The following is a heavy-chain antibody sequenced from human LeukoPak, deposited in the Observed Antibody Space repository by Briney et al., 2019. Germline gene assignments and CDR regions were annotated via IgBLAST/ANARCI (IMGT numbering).Heavy chain of an antibody. V-gene: IGHV3-7*01. J-gene: IGHJ4*02. D-gene: IGHD4-23*01. Sequence: GGSLRLSCAVSGFTFSNYWMSWVRQAPGKGLEWVANIKEDGSERYYVDSVKGRFTISRDNAKNSLYLQMNSLRAEDTAVYYCARLGNEGYYWGQGTLVTVSS. CDR1: GFTFSNYW. CDR2: IKEDGSER. CDR3: ARLGNEGYY.